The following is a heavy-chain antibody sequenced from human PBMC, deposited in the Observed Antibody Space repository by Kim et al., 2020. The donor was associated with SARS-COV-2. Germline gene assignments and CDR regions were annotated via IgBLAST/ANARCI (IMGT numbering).Heavy chain of an antibody. CDR3: ARDLVEAPMVREGVDV. J-gene: IGHJ6*02. D-gene: IGHD3-10*01. CDR1: GFTFSSYS. Sequence: GGSLRLSCAASGFTFSSYSMNWVRQAPGKGLEWVSSISSSSSYIYYADSVKGRFTISRDNAKNSLYLQMNSLRAEDTAVYYCARDLVEAPMVREGVDVWGQGTTVTVSS. V-gene: IGHV3-21*01. CDR2: ISSSSSYI.